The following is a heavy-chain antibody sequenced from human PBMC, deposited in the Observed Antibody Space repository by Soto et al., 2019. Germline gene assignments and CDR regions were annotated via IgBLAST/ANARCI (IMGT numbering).Heavy chain of an antibody. Sequence: ASVKVSCKASAYTFTSYGISWVRQAPGQGLEWMGWISAYNGNTNYAQKLQGRVTMTTDTSTSTAYMELRSLRSDDTAVYYCAGGRETIVGASNWFDPWGQGTLVTVSS. CDR2: ISAYNGNT. CDR3: AGGRETIVGASNWFDP. J-gene: IGHJ5*02. CDR1: AYTFTSYG. V-gene: IGHV1-18*01. D-gene: IGHD1-26*01.